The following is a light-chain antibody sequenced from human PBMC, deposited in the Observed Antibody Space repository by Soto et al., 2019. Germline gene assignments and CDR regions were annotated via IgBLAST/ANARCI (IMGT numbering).Light chain of an antibody. Sequence: ESVLTQSPGTLSLSPGERATLSCRASQTVNSRYLPWYQHKPGQAPRLLIYGASIRATGIPDRFSGSRSGADFSLTITRLEPEDSAVYYCQQFDDSRPEFTFVQGTKLEI. V-gene: IGKV3-20*01. J-gene: IGKJ2*01. CDR3: QQFDDSRPEFT. CDR2: GAS. CDR1: QTVNSRY.